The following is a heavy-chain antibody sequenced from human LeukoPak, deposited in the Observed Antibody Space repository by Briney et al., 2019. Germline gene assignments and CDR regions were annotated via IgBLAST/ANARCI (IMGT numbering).Heavy chain of an antibody. CDR1: GFTFSSHA. CDR3: AKVGWTSSDPSHY. J-gene: IGHJ4*02. D-gene: IGHD2-2*01. Sequence: PGGSLRLSCAASGFTFSSHAMSWVRQAPGKGLEWVSVISDSGDTTYYADSAKGRFTISRDNSKNTLCLQMNSLRAEDTAVYYCAKVGWTSSDPSHYCGQGTLVTVSS. CDR2: ISDSGDTT. V-gene: IGHV3-23*01.